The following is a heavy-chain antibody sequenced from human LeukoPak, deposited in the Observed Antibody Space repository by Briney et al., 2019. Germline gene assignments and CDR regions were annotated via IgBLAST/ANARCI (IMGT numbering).Heavy chain of an antibody. J-gene: IGHJ4*02. CDR2: ISAKNGDT. CDR1: GYTFTNYG. D-gene: IGHD4-17*01. V-gene: IGHV1-18*01. Sequence: ASVKVSCKASGYTFTNYGFSWVRQAPGQGLEWVGWISAKNGDTDYAQKFQDRVTLTTDTATNTAYMELKSLRSDDTAVYYCARDIAVTNFDYWGQGTLVTVSS. CDR3: ARDIAVTNFDY.